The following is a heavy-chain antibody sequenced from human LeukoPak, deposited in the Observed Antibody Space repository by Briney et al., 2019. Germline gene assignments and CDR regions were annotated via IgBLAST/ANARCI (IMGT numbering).Heavy chain of an antibody. CDR1: GGSFSGYY. CDR3: ERGQWGYSGYHTGSYYYYYMDV. J-gene: IGHJ6*03. V-gene: IGHV4-34*01. Sequence: SEPLSLTCAVYGGSFSGYYWSWIRQPPGKGLVWIGGIYHSGSTNYDPSLKSRVTISVYAYKNQFTLKLSSVTAADTAVYYCERGQWGYSGYHTGSYYYYYMDVWGKGTTVTVSS. CDR2: IYHSGST. D-gene: IGHD5-12*01.